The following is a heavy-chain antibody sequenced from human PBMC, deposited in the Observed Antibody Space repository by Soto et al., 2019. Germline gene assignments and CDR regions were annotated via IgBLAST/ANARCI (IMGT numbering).Heavy chain of an antibody. J-gene: IGHJ5*02. CDR1: GGSISSDSYY. Sequence: SETLSLTCTVSGGSISSDSYYWGWIRQSPEKGLEWIASISYSGSTYYNPTLKSRLIISVDTSKSQFSLKLSSVTAADTAVYYCARVREPLTGGPWFDPWGQGTLVTVSS. CDR2: ISYSGST. D-gene: IGHD1-26*01. V-gene: IGHV4-39*01. CDR3: ARVREPLTGGPWFDP.